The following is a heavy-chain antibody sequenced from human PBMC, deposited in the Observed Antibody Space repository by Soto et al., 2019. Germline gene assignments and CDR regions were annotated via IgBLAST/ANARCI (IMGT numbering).Heavy chain of an antibody. CDR2: IWYDGSNK. J-gene: IGHJ6*02. Sequence: QVQLVESGGGVVQPGRSLRLSCAASGFTFSSYGMHWVRQAPSKGLEWVAVIWYDGSNKYYADSVKGRFTISRDNSKNTLYLQMNSLRAEDTAVYYCARMEGDIVVVVAATSYGMDVWGQGTTVTVSS. D-gene: IGHD2-15*01. CDR3: ARMEGDIVVVVAATSYGMDV. V-gene: IGHV3-33*01. CDR1: GFTFSSYG.